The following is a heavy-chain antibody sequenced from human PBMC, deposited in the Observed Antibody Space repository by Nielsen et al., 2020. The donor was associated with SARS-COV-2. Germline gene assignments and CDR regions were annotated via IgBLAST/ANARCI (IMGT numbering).Heavy chain of an antibody. CDR3: AKGGYSGYDSDAFDI. CDR2: IWYDGSNK. J-gene: IGHJ3*02. CDR1: GFTFSSYG. V-gene: IGHV3-30*02. Sequence: GGSLRLSCAASGFTFSSYGMHWVRQAPGKGLEWVAVIWYDGSNKYYADSVKGRFTISRDNSKNTLYLQMNSLRAEDTAVYYCAKGGYSGYDSDAFDIWGQGTMVTVSS. D-gene: IGHD5-12*01.